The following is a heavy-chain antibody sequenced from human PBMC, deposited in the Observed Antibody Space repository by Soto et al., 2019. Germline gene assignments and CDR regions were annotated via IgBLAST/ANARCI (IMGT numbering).Heavy chain of an antibody. CDR2: IKSKTDGGTT. V-gene: IGHV3-15*01. J-gene: IGHJ6*03. Sequence: GRSLRLSCAASGFTFSNAWMSWVRQAPGKGLEWVGRIKSKTDGGTTDYAAPVKGRFTISRDDSKNTLYLQMNSLKTEDTAVYYCTTDHGYCSGGSCYGLDYYYYMDVWGKGTTVTVSS. CDR3: TTDHGYCSGGSCYGLDYYYYMDV. CDR1: GFTFSNAW. D-gene: IGHD2-15*01.